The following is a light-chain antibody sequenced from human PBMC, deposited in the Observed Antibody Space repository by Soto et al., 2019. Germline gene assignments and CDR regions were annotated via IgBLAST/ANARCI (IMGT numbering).Light chain of an antibody. CDR1: QSISNR. V-gene: IGKV1-5*03. Sequence: DIQMTQFPPTLSASVGDRVTITCRASQSISNRLAWFQQKSGEAPNLLIHKASSLESGVPSRFSGSGPGTEFTLTISSLQPDDFATYYCQQYNTYSWTFGQGTKV. CDR3: QQYNTYSWT. J-gene: IGKJ1*01. CDR2: KAS.